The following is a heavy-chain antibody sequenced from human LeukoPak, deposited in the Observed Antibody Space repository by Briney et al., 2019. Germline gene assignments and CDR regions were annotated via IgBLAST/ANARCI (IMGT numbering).Heavy chain of an antibody. J-gene: IGHJ4*02. V-gene: IGHV3-66*01. D-gene: IGHD3-10*01. CDR2: INSGGNT. Sequence: GGSLRLSCAASGFTVSSNHMSWVRQGPGKGLEWVLVINSGGNTYYADSVKGRFTISRDNSKNTLYLQMNSLRAEDSAVYYCARDLAYYASGKQNYWGQGTLVTVSS. CDR3: ARDLAYYASGKQNY. CDR1: GFTVSSNH.